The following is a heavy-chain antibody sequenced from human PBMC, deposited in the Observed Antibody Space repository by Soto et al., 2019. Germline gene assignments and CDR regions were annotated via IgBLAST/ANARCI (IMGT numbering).Heavy chain of an antibody. V-gene: IGHV4-4*02. Sequence: SETLSLTCAVSGGSISSPNWWGWVRQPPGKGLEWIGETYHTGSTTYSPSLKSRGTISVEKSKNQFSLNLSSVTAADTAVYFCATRRDGSGSLDQWGQGTLVTVSS. CDR1: GGSISSPNW. CDR2: TYHTGST. D-gene: IGHD3-10*01. J-gene: IGHJ4*02. CDR3: ATRRDGSGSLDQ.